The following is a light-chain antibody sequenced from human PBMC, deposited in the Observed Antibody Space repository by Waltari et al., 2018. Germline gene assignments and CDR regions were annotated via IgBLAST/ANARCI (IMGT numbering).Light chain of an antibody. CDR3: MSYTMSTTLV. V-gene: IGLV2-14*03. CDR1: CRDVGAYNY. J-gene: IGLJ2*01. CDR2: DVN. Sequence: QSALTQPAPVSGSPGQSITIPCTGSCRDVGAYNYVSWSQHHPGKAPKLLIYDVNKWPSGVSNRFSGSKSGNTASLTIFGLQAEDEADYYCMSYTMSTTLVIGGGTKLTVL.